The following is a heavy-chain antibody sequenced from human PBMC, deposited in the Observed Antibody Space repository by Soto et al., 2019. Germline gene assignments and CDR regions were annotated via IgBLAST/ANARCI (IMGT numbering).Heavy chain of an antibody. CDR3: AHXXXXXXYDWFDP. CDR2: IYWDDDK. Sequence: QITLKESGPTLVKPTQTLTLTCTFSGFSLTTRGVGVGWIRQPPGKALECLALIYWDDDKRYSPSLQSRLSITKDTSKNQVVLTMTNVDPVDTATYYXAHXXXXXXYDWFDPWGQGTLVSVSS. V-gene: IGHV2-5*02. CDR1: GFSLTTRGVG. J-gene: IGHJ5*02.